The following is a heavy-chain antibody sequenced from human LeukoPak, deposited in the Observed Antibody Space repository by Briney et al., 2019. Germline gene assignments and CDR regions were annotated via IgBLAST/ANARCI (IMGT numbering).Heavy chain of an antibody. Sequence: PGGSLRLSCAASGFTFSSYAMHWVRQAPGKGLEWVAVISYDGSNKYYADSVKGRFTISRDNSKNTLYLQMNSLRAEDTAIYYCAKTFQWEVDYWGQGTLVTVSS. CDR3: AKTFQWEVDY. V-gene: IGHV3-30-3*02. CDR1: GFTFSSYA. J-gene: IGHJ4*02. D-gene: IGHD1-26*01. CDR2: ISYDGSNK.